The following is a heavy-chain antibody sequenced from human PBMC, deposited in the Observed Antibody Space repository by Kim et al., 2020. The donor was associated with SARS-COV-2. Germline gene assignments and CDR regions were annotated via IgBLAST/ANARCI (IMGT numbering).Heavy chain of an antibody. CDR3: VRQMAGMGWHRPLDT. CDR2: IHSTPNT. CDR1: GHSVKNVMYY. J-gene: IGHJ5*02. Sequence: SETLSLTCDVSGHSVKNVMYYWAWVRQSPGQVLQWIGSIHSTPNTYYNPSLETRVTMSIYTSRNRFSLKVKSVTSADTAIYYCVRQMAGMGWHRPLDTWGQGALVTVSS. V-gene: IGHV4-39*01. D-gene: IGHD6-19*01.